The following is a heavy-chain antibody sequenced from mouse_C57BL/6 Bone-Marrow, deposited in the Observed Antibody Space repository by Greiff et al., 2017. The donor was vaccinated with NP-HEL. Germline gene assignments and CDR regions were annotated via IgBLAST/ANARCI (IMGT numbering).Heavy chain of an antibody. V-gene: IGHV5-12*01. CDR2: ISNGGGST. D-gene: IGHD4-1*01. J-gene: IGHJ2*01. Sequence: DVKLVESGGGLVQPGGSLKLSCAASGFTFSDYYMYWVRQTPEKRLEWVAYISNGGGSTYYPDTVKGRFTISRDNAKNTLYLQMSRLKSEDTAMYYCARQNWDYWGQGTTLTVSS. CDR3: ARQNWDY. CDR1: GFTFSDYY.